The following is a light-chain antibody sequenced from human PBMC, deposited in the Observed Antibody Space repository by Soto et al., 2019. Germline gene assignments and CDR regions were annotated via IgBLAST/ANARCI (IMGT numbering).Light chain of an antibody. CDR2: GAS. CDR1: QSISSN. CDR3: QQYNNWPPWT. Sequence: EIIMTQSPGTLSVSPGEGATLSCRASQSISSNLAWYQQKPGQAPRLPIYGASTRATGVPARFSGSGSGTEFTLTISSLQSEDFAVYYCQQYNNWPPWTFGQGTKVEIK. V-gene: IGKV3-15*01. J-gene: IGKJ1*01.